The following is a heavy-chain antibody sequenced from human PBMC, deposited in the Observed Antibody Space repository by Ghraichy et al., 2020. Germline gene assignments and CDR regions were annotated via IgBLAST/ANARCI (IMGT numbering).Heavy chain of an antibody. CDR3: VSTYYDFWSDSSGYGMDV. CDR2: IYISGST. V-gene: IGHV4-4*07. D-gene: IGHD3-3*01. CDR1: GGSISSYY. Sequence: SETLSLTCTVSGGSISSYYWSWIRQPAGKGLEWIGRIYISGSTNYNPSLKSRVTMSVDTSKNQFSLKLSSVTAADTAVYYCVSTYYDFWSDSSGYGMDVWGQGTTVTVSS. J-gene: IGHJ6*02.